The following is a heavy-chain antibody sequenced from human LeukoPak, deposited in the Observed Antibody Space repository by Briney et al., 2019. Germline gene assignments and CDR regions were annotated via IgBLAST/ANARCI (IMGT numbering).Heavy chain of an antibody. D-gene: IGHD3-3*01. CDR3: ARAATDYDFWSGYPPRRWFDP. CDR1: GYTFTGYY. J-gene: IGHJ5*02. V-gene: IGHV1-2*02. CDR2: INPNSGGT. Sequence: ASVKVSCKASGYTFTGYYMHWVRQAPGQGLEWMGWINPNSGGTNYAQKFQGRVTMTRDTSISTAYMELSRLRSDDTAVYYCARAATDYDFWSGYPPRRWFDPWGQGTLVTVSS.